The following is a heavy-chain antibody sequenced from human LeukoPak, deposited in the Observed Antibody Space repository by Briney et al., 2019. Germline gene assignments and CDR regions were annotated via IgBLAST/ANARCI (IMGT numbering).Heavy chain of an antibody. CDR1: GVSISTYY. D-gene: IGHD1-26*01. Sequence: SETLSFTCSVSGVSISTYYWIWIRQPPAKGLEWMGFFSYSGSTKYNPSLKSRVTMSVDTSKNQFSLKLNSVTAADTAVYYCARMYSGTSYYFDYWGQGTLVTVSS. CDR2: FSYSGST. V-gene: IGHV4-59*01. J-gene: IGHJ4*02. CDR3: ARMYSGTSYYFDY.